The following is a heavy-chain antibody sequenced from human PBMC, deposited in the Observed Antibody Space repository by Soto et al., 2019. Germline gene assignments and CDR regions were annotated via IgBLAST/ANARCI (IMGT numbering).Heavy chain of an antibody. D-gene: IGHD2-2*01. CDR2: IYYSGST. Sequence: SETLSLTCTVSGGSISSGGYYWSWIRRHPGKGLEWIGYIYYSGSTYYNPSLKSRVTISVDTSKNQFSLKLSSVTAADTAVYYCARYSVVVPAASRNWFDPWGQGTLVTVSS. CDR3: ARYSVVVPAASRNWFDP. J-gene: IGHJ5*02. CDR1: GGSISSGGYY. V-gene: IGHV4-31*03.